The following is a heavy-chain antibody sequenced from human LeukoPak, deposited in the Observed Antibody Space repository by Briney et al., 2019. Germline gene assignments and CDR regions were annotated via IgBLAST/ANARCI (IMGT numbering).Heavy chain of an antibody. CDR2: IYYSGST. CDR1: GGSINSYH. J-gene: IGHJ4*02. D-gene: IGHD6-13*01. Sequence: SETLSLTCTVSGGSINSYHWSWIRQPPGKGLEWIGYIYYSGSTSYNPSFKSRVTISVDTSKNQFSLKLSSVIAADTAVYYCARRQSSWYFDYWGQGTLVTVSS. V-gene: IGHV4-59*08. CDR3: ARRQSSWYFDY.